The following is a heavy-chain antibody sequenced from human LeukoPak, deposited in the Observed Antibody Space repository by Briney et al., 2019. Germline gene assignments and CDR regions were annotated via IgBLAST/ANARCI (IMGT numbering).Heavy chain of an antibody. D-gene: IGHD6-19*01. V-gene: IGHV4-34*01. CDR3: ARFTNSGWYPPSFAFDY. J-gene: IGHJ4*02. Sequence: SETLSLTCAVYGGSFSGYYWSWIRQPPGKGLEWIGEINHSGSTNYNPSLTSRVTVSVDTSKNQFSLTLSSAPAADTAVYYCARFTNSGWYPPSFAFDYWGQGTLVTVSS. CDR1: GGSFSGYY. CDR2: INHSGST.